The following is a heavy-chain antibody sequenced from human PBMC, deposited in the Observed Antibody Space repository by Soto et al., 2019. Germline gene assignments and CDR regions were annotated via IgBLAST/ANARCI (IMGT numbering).Heavy chain of an antibody. V-gene: IGHV1-8*01. CDR2: INPNSGNI. D-gene: IGHD3-10*01. CDR1: GDTFTTYD. J-gene: IGHJ4*02. Sequence: RASVKVSCKASGDTFTTYDINWVRQATGHGLEWMGWINPNSGNIGYAQRFQGRVTMTRDTAIRTAYMEVSSLRSDDTAVYYCARGRASGSYYLLDYWSQGTLVTVSS. CDR3: ARGRASGSYYLLDY.